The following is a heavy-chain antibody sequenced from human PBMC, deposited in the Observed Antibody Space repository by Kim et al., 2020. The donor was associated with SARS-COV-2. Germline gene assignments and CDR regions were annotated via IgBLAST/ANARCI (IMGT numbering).Heavy chain of an antibody. V-gene: IGHV1-69*13. Sequence: SVKVSCKASGGTFSSYAISWVRQAPGQGLEWMGGIIPIFGTANYAQKFQGRVTITADESTSTAYMELSSLRSEDTAVYYCAREGDDPYDAFDIWGQGTMVTVSS. J-gene: IGHJ3*02. D-gene: IGHD3-16*01. CDR2: IIPIFGTA. CDR1: GGTFSSYA. CDR3: AREGDDPYDAFDI.